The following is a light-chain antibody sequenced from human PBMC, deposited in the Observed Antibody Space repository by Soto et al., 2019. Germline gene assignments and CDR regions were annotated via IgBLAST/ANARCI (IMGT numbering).Light chain of an antibody. V-gene: IGLV1-44*01. CDR1: SSNIGSDA. CDR3: AAWDDSLNGVV. J-gene: IGLJ2*01. CDR2: SNN. Sequence: QSVLTQPPSASRTPGQRVTISCSGSSSNIGSDAVNWYQRFPGTAPKLLIYSNNERPSGVPARFSGSKSGTSASLAISGLQSEDEADYYCAAWDDSLNGVVFGGGTKLTVL.